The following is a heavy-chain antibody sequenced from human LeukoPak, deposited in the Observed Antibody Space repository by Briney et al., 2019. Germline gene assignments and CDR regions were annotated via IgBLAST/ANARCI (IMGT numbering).Heavy chain of an antibody. Sequence: GRSLRLSCAASGFTFSSYAMHWVRQAPGKGLEWVAVISYDGSKKHYADSVKGRFTISRDNSKNTVYLQMNSLRAEDTAVYYCARDQGSGLDYWGQGTLVTVSS. J-gene: IGHJ4*02. D-gene: IGHD6-19*01. CDR3: ARDQGSGLDY. CDR1: GFTFSSYA. V-gene: IGHV3-30-3*01. CDR2: ISYDGSKK.